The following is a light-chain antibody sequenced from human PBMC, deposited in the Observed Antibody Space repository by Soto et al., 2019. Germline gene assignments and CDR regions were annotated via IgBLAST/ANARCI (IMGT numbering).Light chain of an antibody. CDR1: KSVSNN. CDR3: QHYNEWPLT. J-gene: IGKJ4*02. Sequence: ETVMTQSPATLSESQGERATLSCRASKSVSNNLAWYQQKPGQAPRLLIYGAAARATGIPARFSGSGFGTEFTLTISSLQSEDFAVYYCQHYNEWPLTFGGGTKVEIK. CDR2: GAA. V-gene: IGKV3-15*01.